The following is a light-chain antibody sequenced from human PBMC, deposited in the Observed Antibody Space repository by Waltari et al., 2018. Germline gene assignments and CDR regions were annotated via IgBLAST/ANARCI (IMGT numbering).Light chain of an antibody. CDR2: DAT. J-gene: IGLJ2*01. Sequence: QSALTQPASVSGSPGQAITISCTGTSRDVGTYKFVSWYHPHPGKVPKLIIYDATDRPSGVSSRFSGSKSGNTASLTISGLQAEDEGDYYCNSYTTSGTVVFGGGTKLTVL. CDR1: SRDVGTYKF. V-gene: IGLV2-14*03. CDR3: NSYTTSGTVV.